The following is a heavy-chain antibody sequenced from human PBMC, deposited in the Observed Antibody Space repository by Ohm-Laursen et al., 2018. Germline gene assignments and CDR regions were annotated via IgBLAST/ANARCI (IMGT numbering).Heavy chain of an antibody. CDR3: AKAPIAVANEAEYFQH. D-gene: IGHD6-19*01. V-gene: IGHV3-30*18. J-gene: IGHJ1*01. CDR2: ISYDGSNK. CDR1: GFTFSSYG. Sequence: SLRLSCAVSGFTFSSYGMHWVRQAPGKGLEWVAVISYDGSNKYYADSVKGRFTISRDNSKNTLYLQMNSLRAEDTAVYYCAKAPIAVANEAEYFQHWGQGTLVTVSS.